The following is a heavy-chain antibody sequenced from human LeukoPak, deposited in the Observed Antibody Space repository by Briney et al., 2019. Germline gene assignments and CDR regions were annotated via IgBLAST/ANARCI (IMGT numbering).Heavy chain of an antibody. J-gene: IGHJ4*02. Sequence: PSETLSLTCTVSGGSISSYYWSWIRQPPGKGLEWIGYIYSSGTANYNPAVKSRVTISVDTSKNQFSLKLSSVTAADTAVYYCARESLSRYSYDYGSFDHWGQGTLVTVSS. V-gene: IGHV4-59*01. D-gene: IGHD5-18*01. CDR2: IYSSGTA. CDR3: ARESLSRYSYDYGSFDH. CDR1: GGSISSYY.